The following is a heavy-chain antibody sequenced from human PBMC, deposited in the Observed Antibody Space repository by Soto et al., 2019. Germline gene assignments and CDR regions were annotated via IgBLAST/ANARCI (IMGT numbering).Heavy chain of an antibody. D-gene: IGHD1-26*01. Sequence: EVQLVASGGGLVQPGRSLRLSCAASGFTFDDYAMHWVRQAPGKGLEWVSGISWNSGSIGYADSVKGRFTISRDNAKNSLYLQMNSLRAEDTAWYYCAKDTDSGSYYSYFDYWGQGTLVTVSS. CDR3: AKDTDSGSYYSYFDY. CDR1: GFTFDDYA. J-gene: IGHJ4*02. CDR2: ISWNSGSI. V-gene: IGHV3-9*01.